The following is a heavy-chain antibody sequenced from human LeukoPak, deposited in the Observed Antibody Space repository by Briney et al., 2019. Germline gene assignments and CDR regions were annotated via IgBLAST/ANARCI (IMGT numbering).Heavy chain of an antibody. CDR1: GFSLSNYE. CDR2: VGVGHDT. J-gene: IGHJ3*01. V-gene: IGHV3-13*01. Sequence: PGGSLRLSCAASGFSLSNYEMHWVRQPSGKGLEWVSAVGVGHDTFYGGSVKGRFTISRDNARNSVYLQMHSLRAGDTGVYYCARESGGSGTLPYDFWGHGTMVTVSS. CDR3: ARESGGSGTLPYDF. D-gene: IGHD3-10*01.